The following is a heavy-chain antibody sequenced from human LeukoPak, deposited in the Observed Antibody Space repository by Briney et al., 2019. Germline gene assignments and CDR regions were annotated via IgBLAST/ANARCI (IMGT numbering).Heavy chain of an antibody. Sequence: HPGGSLRLSCAASGFSFNYYWTTWVRQAPGKGLEWVANIKHDGGEKYYVDSVKGRFTISRDNANNSIYLQMNSLRAEDAAIYYCARDRRILGAAGTALDSWGQGTLVTVSS. CDR2: IKHDGGEK. D-gene: IGHD6-13*01. J-gene: IGHJ4*02. CDR3: ARDRRILGAAGTALDS. CDR1: GFSFNYYW. V-gene: IGHV3-7*03.